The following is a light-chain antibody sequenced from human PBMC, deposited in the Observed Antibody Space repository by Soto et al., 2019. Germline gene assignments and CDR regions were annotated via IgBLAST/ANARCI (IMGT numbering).Light chain of an antibody. Sequence: EIVMTQSPATLSVSPGERATLSCRASQSVSSDLAWYHQKPGQAPRLLIYGASTRATGIPARFSGSGSGTEFTLTISSLQSEDFAVYYCQQYNSWLWTFGQGTKVDIK. CDR2: GAS. J-gene: IGKJ1*01. CDR3: QQYNSWLWT. V-gene: IGKV3-15*01. CDR1: QSVSSD.